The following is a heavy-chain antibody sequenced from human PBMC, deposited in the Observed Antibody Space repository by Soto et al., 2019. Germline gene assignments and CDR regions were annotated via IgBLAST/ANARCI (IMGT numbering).Heavy chain of an antibody. CDR3: ARQGGVWGPFDY. CDR1: GGSISSSSYY. Sequence: PSETLSLTCTVSGGSISSSSYYWGWIRQPPGKGLEWIGSIYYSGSTYYNPSLKSRVTISVDTSKNQFSLKLSSVTAADTAVHYCARQGGVWGPFDYWGQGTLVTVSS. D-gene: IGHD3-16*01. V-gene: IGHV4-39*01. CDR2: IYYSGST. J-gene: IGHJ4*02.